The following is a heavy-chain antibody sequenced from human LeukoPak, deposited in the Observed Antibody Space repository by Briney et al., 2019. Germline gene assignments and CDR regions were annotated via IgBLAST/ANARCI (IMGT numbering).Heavy chain of an antibody. V-gene: IGHV3-30*04. Sequence: GRSLRLSCAASGFTFCSYAMHWVRQAPGKGLEWVAVISYDGSNKYNADSMKGRFTMSRDNSKNTLYLQMNSLRAEDTAVYYCARDNDLVAAGYYFDYWGQGTLVTVSS. CDR2: ISYDGSNK. CDR3: ARDNDLVAAGYYFDY. CDR1: GFTFCSYA. J-gene: IGHJ4*02. D-gene: IGHD6-13*01.